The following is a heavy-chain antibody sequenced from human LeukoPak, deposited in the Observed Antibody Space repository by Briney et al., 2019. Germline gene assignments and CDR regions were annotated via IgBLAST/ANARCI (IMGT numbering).Heavy chain of an antibody. CDR2: ISYDGSNK. CDR3: ARVQQWLVIDAFDI. Sequence: GGSLRLPCAASGFTFSSYAMHWVRQAPGKGLEWVAVISYDGSNKYYADSVKGRFTISRDNSKNTLYLQMNSLRAEDTAVYYCARVQQWLVIDAFDIWGQGTMVTVSS. J-gene: IGHJ3*02. V-gene: IGHV3-30*04. CDR1: GFTFSSYA. D-gene: IGHD6-19*01.